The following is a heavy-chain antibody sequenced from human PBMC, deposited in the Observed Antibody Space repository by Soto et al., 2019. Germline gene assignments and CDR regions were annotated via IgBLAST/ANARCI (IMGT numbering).Heavy chain of an antibody. CDR1: GGSISSYY. Sequence: SETLSLTCTVSGGSISSYYWSWIRQPPGKGLEWIGYIYYSGSTNYNPSLKSRVTISVDTSKNQFSLKLSSVTAADTAVYYCARGGIAARHSYYYCGQGTLVTVSS. D-gene: IGHD6-6*01. CDR3: ARGGIAARHSYYY. V-gene: IGHV4-59*01. CDR2: IYYSGST. J-gene: IGHJ4*02.